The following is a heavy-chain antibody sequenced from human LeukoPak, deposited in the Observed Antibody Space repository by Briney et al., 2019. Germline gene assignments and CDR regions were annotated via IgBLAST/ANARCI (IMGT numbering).Heavy chain of an antibody. V-gene: IGHV4-34*01. CDR1: GGPFSNYY. CDR3: ARGERLVSLFKVTMPMDD. Sequence: SETLSLTCAVYGGPFSNYYWDWIRQPPGQALGWIGAIYHSGSPNYNPSLRCRVAISVHTSKTQFSLNLSSVTAADTAVYYCARGERLVSLFKVTMPMDDWGQGTLVTVSS. D-gene: IGHD6-13*01. CDR2: IYHSGSP. J-gene: IGHJ4*01.